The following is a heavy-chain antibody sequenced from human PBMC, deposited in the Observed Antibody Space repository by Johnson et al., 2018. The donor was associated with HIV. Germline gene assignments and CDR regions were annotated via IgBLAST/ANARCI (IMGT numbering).Heavy chain of an antibody. CDR1: GFTVSSNY. D-gene: IGHD3-22*01. CDR3: AKDPTYDSSSKEGAFDI. Sequence: QVQLVESGGGLVQPGGSLRLSCAASGFTVSSNYMSWVRQAPGKGLEWVAFIRYDGSNKYYADSVKGRFTISRDNSKNTLYLQMNSLRAEDTAVYYCAKDPTYDSSSKEGAFDIWGQGTMVTVSS. CDR2: IRYDGSNK. J-gene: IGHJ3*02. V-gene: IGHV3-30*02.